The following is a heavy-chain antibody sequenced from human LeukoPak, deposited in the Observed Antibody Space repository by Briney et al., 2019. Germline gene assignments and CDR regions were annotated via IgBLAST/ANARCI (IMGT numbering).Heavy chain of an antibody. J-gene: IGHJ5*02. CDR3: VRDHSGWSLDP. Sequence: GGSLRLSCAASGFTFSRCSMNWVRQAPGKGLEWVSSISTSSSYVYYADSVKGRFTISRDNAKNSLYLQMNSLRAEDTAVYYCVRDHSGWSLDPWGQGTLVTVSS. CDR2: ISTSSSYV. D-gene: IGHD6-19*01. V-gene: IGHV3-21*01. CDR1: GFTFSRCS.